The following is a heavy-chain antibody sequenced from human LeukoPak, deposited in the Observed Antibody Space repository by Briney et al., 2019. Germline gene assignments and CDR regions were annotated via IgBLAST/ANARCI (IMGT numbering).Heavy chain of an antibody. CDR3: ARVRRSHCSSTSCYRTYYYYYGMDV. Sequence: ASVKVSRKASGGTFSSYAISWVRQAPGQGLEWMGRIIPILGIANYAQKFQGRVTITADKSTSTAYMELSSLRSEDTAVYYCARVRRSHCSSTSCYRTYYYYYGMDVWGQGTTVTVSS. J-gene: IGHJ6*02. CDR2: IIPILGIA. CDR1: GGTFSSYA. D-gene: IGHD2-2*01. V-gene: IGHV1-69*04.